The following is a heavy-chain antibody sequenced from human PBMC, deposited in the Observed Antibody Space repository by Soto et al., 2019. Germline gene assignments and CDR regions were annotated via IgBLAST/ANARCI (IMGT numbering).Heavy chain of an antibody. CDR1: GFTFRNYA. J-gene: IGHJ4*02. Sequence: PGGSLRLSCAASGFTFRNYAMDWVRQAPGKGLEWVSAISNSFSDGNTHYADSVKGRFTISRDNDKNTVFLDMNSLTVEDTAVYYCAKVFSPEGGNYFDHWGLGTLVTVSS. CDR2: ISNSFSDGNT. CDR3: AKVFSPEGGNYFDH. V-gene: IGHV3-23*01.